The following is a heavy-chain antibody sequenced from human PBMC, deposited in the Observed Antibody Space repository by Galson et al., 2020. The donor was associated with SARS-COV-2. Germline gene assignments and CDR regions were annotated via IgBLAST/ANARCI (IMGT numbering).Heavy chain of an antibody. V-gene: IGHV3-20*04. J-gene: IGHJ6*02. CDR2: IIWNGGTT. CDR3: TRGAFPFGMEV. Sequence: GGSLRLSCAASGFTFGDSGMNWVRQTPGKGLEWVSVIIWNGGTTGYADSVKGRFTISIDNANNSLYLQMNSLRAEDTALYYCTRGAFPFGMEVWGQGTTVTVSS. CDR1: GFTFGDSG.